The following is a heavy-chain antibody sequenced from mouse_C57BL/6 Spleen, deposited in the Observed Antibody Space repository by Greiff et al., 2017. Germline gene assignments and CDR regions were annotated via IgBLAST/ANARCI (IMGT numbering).Heavy chain of an antibody. V-gene: IGHV1-61*01. CDR3: ATYYSNEGDAMDY. J-gene: IGHJ4*01. Sequence: VQLQQPGAELVRPGSSVKLSCKASGYTFTSYWMDWVKQRPGQGLEWIGNIYPSDSETHYNQKFKDKATLTVDKSSSTAYMQLSSLTSEDSAVYYCATYYSNEGDAMDYWGQGTSVTVSS. D-gene: IGHD2-5*01. CDR1: GYTFTSYW. CDR2: IYPSDSET.